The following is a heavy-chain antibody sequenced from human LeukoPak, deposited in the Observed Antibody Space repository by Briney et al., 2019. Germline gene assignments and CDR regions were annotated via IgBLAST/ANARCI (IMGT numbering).Heavy chain of an antibody. J-gene: IGHJ4*02. CDR3: ATSRGYDFDY. D-gene: IGHD2-15*01. V-gene: IGHV3-48*02. CDR1: GFTFNSYS. Sequence: GVSLRLSCAASGFTFNSYSMTWVRQAPGKGLEWVAYISSSSSSIYYADSVRGRSTISRDNAKNSLYLEMNSLRDEDTAVYYCATSRGYDFDYWGQGTLVTVSS. CDR2: ISSSSSSI.